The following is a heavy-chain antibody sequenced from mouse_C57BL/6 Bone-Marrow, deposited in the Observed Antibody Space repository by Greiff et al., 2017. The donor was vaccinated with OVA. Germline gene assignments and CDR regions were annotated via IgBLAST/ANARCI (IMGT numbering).Heavy chain of an antibody. CDR1: GYTFTSYG. CDR2: IYPRSGNT. Sequence: QVQLQQSGAELARPGASVKLSCKASGYTFTSYGISWVKQRTGQGLEWIGEIYPRSGNTYYNEKFKGKATLTADKSSSTAYMELRSLTSEDSAVDFCARRRITTVPFAYWGQGTLVTVSA. J-gene: IGHJ3*01. V-gene: IGHV1-81*01. D-gene: IGHD1-1*01. CDR3: ARRRITTVPFAY.